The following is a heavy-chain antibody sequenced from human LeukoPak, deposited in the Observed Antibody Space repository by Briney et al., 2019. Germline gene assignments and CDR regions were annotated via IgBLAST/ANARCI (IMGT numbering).Heavy chain of an antibody. V-gene: IGHV1-3*04. CDR1: GYTFINSA. D-gene: IGHD4-17*01. Sequence: RGASVKVSCKTSGYTFINSAMHWVRQAPGQGLEWMAWINTGNGNTKYSQKFQGRAIITRDTSATTAYMELSSLTSEDTAVYYCARGPTDYANWFDPWGQGTLVTVSS. CDR3: ARGPTDYANWFDP. CDR2: INTGNGNT. J-gene: IGHJ5*02.